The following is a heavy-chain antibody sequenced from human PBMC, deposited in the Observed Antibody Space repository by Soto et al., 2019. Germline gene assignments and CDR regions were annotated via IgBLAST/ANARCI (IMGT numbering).Heavy chain of an antibody. J-gene: IGHJ3*02. Sequence: GGSLSLSCAPSGFPFTGYAMSWVPQAPGKGLEWVSAISGSGGSTYYADSVKGRFTISRDNSKNTLYLQMNSLRAEDTAVYYCAKDPLRYGDYVKAFDIWGQGTMVTVSS. D-gene: IGHD4-17*01. V-gene: IGHV3-23*01. CDR1: GFPFTGYA. CDR2: ISGSGGST. CDR3: AKDPLRYGDYVKAFDI.